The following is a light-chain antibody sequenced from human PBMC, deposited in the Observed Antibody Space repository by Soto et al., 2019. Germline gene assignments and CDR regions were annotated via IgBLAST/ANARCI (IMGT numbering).Light chain of an antibody. CDR1: QSVTSN. J-gene: IGKJ5*01. V-gene: IGKV3D-15*01. Sequence: IVMTHSPATLSVSPWYRSTLSFSSSQSVTSNLAWYQQKPGQAPRLLIYGASTRATDIPARFSGSGSGTEFTLTITGLQSEDFVVYYCQQYNNWPPITFGQGTRLEIK. CDR2: GAS. CDR3: QQYNNWPPIT.